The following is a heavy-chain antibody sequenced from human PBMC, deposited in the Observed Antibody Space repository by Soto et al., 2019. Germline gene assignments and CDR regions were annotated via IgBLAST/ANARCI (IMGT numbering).Heavy chain of an antibody. V-gene: IGHV3-23*01. D-gene: IGHD3-22*01. J-gene: IGHJ4*02. CDR1: GFTFSSYA. Sequence: GGSLRLSCAASGFTFSSYAMSWVRQAPGKGLEWVSAISGSGGSTYYADSVKGRFTISRDNSKNTLYLQMNSLRAEDTAVYYCAKAPPSYDSSGYYYIYFDYWGQGTLVTVSS. CDR2: ISGSGGST. CDR3: AKAPPSYDSSGYYYIYFDY.